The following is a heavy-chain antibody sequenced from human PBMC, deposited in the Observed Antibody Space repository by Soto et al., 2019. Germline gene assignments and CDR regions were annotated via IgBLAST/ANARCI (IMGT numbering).Heavy chain of an antibody. CDR1: GGSFSGYY. D-gene: IGHD6-19*01. Sequence: SETLSLTCAVYGGSFSGYYWSWIRQPPGKGLEWIGEINHSGSTNYNPSLKSRVTISVGTSKNQFSLKLSSVTAADTAVYYCARGPVADVYYYYMDVWGNGTTVTVSS. J-gene: IGHJ6*03. CDR2: INHSGST. CDR3: ARGPVADVYYYYMDV. V-gene: IGHV4-34*01.